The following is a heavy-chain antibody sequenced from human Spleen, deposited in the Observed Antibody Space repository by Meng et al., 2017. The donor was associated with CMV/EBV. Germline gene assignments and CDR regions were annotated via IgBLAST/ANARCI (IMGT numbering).Heavy chain of an antibody. J-gene: IGHJ6*02. CDR3: ARDHWTGSASDV. V-gene: IGHV3-21*01. Sequence: GESLKISCAASGFSLSSYKMNWDRQAPGKGLEWVSSISSSSTYIHHADSVKGRFTVSRDNAKNSVYLRMNSLRAEDTAVYFCARDHWTGSASDVWGQGTTVTVSS. CDR2: ISSSSTYI. D-gene: IGHD3/OR15-3a*01. CDR1: GFSLSSYK.